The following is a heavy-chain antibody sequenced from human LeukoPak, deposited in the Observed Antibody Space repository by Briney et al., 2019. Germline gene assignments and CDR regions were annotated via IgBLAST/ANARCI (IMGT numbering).Heavy chain of an antibody. V-gene: IGHV1-2*02. CDR2: INPNSGGT. J-gene: IGHJ5*02. CDR1: GYTFTGYY. Sequence: ASVKVSCKASGYTFTGYYMHRVRQAPGQGLEWMGWINPNSGGTNYAQKFQGRVTMTRDTSISTAYMELSRLRSDDTAVYYCARDGSGYCSSTSCYSNWFDPWGQGTLVTVSS. CDR3: ARDGSGYCSSTSCYSNWFDP. D-gene: IGHD2-2*01.